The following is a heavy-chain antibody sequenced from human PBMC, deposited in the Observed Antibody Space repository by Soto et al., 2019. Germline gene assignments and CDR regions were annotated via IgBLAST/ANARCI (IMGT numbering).Heavy chain of an antibody. V-gene: IGHV4-34*01. J-gene: IGHJ5*02. Sequence: SETLSLTCAVYGGSFSGYYWSWIRQPPGKGLEWIGEINHSGSTNYNPSLKSRVTISVDTSKNRFSLKLSSVTAADTAVYYCARVSGWYDFESWFDPWGQGTLVTVSS. CDR1: GGSFSGYY. D-gene: IGHD6-19*01. CDR3: ARVSGWYDFESWFDP. CDR2: INHSGST.